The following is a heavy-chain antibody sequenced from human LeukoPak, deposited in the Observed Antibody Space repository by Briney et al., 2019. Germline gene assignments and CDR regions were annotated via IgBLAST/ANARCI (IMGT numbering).Heavy chain of an antibody. CDR3: AKNLGPFDV. CDR2: IGDAGT. V-gene: IGHV3-23*01. D-gene: IGHD3-16*01. CDR1: GFTFNDFA. Sequence: GGSLGLSCAASGFTFNDFAMTWVRQAPGKGLEWVSSIGDAGTYYADSVKGRFTISRDNSKNMLYLQLNSLRAGDTAMYYCAKNLGPFDVRGQGTMVTVSS. J-gene: IGHJ3*01.